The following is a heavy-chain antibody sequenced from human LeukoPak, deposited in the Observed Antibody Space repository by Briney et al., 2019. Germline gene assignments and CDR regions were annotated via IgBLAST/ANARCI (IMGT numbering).Heavy chain of an antibody. J-gene: IGHJ5*02. D-gene: IGHD1-26*01. CDR3: ARKIVGATTSWFDP. V-gene: IGHV2-70*01. CDR1: GFSLSTSGMC. Sequence: SGPTLVNPTQTLTLTCTFSGFSLSTSGMCVSWIRQPPGKALEWLALIDWADDKYYSTSLKTRLTISKYTSKNQVVLTMTNMDPVDTATYYCARKIVGATTSWFDPWGQGTLVTVSS. CDR2: IDWADDK.